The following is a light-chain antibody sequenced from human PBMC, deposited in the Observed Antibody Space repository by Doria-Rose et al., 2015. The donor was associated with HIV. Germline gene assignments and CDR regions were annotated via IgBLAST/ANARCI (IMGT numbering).Light chain of an antibody. Sequence: LTQSPSGSGAPGQRVAISCTGSSSNIGAGFDVNWYQQFPGTAPKLLIHGNTNRPSGVPDRFSGSKSGTSASLAISGLRAEDEADYYCQSYDSRLSVYVFGTGTKVTVL. V-gene: IGLV1-40*01. J-gene: IGLJ1*01. CDR1: SSNIGAGFD. CDR3: QSYDSRLSVYV. CDR2: GNT.